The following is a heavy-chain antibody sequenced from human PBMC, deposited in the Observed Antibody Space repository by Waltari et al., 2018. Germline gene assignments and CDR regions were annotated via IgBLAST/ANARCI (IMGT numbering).Heavy chain of an antibody. Sequence: EVQLVESGGGLVQPGRSLRLSCTASGFTFGDYAMSWVRQAPGKGLEWVGFIRSKAYGGTTEYAASVKGRFTISRDDSKSIAYLQMNSLKTEDTAVYYCTRADSSGYYYYMDVWGKGTTVTVSS. CDR1: GFTFGDYA. V-gene: IGHV3-49*04. J-gene: IGHJ6*03. CDR2: IRSKAYGGTT. D-gene: IGHD6-19*01. CDR3: TRADSSGYYYYMDV.